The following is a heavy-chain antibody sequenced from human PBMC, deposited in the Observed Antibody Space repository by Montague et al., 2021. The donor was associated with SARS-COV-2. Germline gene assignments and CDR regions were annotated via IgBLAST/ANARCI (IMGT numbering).Heavy chain of an antibody. Sequence: SVKVSCKASGYTLTGYYMHWVRQAPGQGLEWMGWINPNSGGTNYAQKFQGWVTMTRDTSISTAYMELSRLRSDDTAVYYCARALGYYGSGSYYTLDYWGQGTLVTVSS. D-gene: IGHD3-10*01. CDR3: ARALGYYGSGSYYTLDY. CDR1: GYTLTGYY. CDR2: INPNSGGT. V-gene: IGHV1-2*04. J-gene: IGHJ4*02.